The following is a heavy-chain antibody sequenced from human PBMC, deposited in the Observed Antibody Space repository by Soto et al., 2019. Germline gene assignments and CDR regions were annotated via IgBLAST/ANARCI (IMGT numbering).Heavy chain of an antibody. D-gene: IGHD6-13*01. CDR1: GYTFTSYA. J-gene: IGHJ6*02. V-gene: IGHV1-3*01. CDR2: INAGNGNT. CDR3: VVAAAAYYYYYGMDV. Sequence: ASVKVSGKASGYTFTSYAMHWVRQAPGQRLEWMGWINAGNGNTKYSQKFQGRVTITRDTSAGTAYMELSSLRSEDTAVYYCVVAAAAYYYYYGMDVWGQGTTVTVSS.